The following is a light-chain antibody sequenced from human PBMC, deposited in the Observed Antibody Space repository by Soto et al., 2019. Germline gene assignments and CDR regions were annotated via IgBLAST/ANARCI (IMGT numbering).Light chain of an antibody. Sequence: QSALTQFASVSWSPGQSITISCTGTSSDVGAYTSVSWYQQHPGKAPKLMIYEVSNRPSGVSNRFSGSKSANTASLTISGLQDEDEAHYYCTSYTSDNSSYVFGNGTKVTVL. CDR3: TSYTSDNSSYV. V-gene: IGLV2-14*01. CDR2: EVS. J-gene: IGLJ1*01. CDR1: SSDVGAYTS.